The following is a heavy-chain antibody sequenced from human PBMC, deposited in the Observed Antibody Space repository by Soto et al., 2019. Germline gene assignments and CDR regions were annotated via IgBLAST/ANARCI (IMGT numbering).Heavy chain of an antibody. CDR2: IYHSGST. V-gene: IGHV4-30-2*01. CDR3: ARDKLEGNWFDP. CDR1: GGSISSGGYS. J-gene: IGHJ5*02. Sequence: QLQLQESGSGLVRPSQTLSLTCAVSGGSISSGGYSWNWIRQPPGKCLEWIGYIYHSGSTLYNPSLTSRDTISVDKSKNQFSLKLTSVTAADTAVYFCARDKLEGNWFDPWAQGTLVTVSS.